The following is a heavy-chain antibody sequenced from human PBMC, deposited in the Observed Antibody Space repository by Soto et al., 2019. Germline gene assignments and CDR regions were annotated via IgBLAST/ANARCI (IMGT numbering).Heavy chain of an antibody. CDR1: GYTFTSYY. D-gene: IGHD2-2*01. CDR2: INPSGGST. J-gene: IGHJ5*02. V-gene: IGHV1-46*03. CDR3: ARGGWVVVVPAARYNWFDP. Sequence: GASVKVSCKASGYTFTSYYMHWVRQAPGQGLEWMGIINPSGGSTSYAQKFQGRVTMTRDTSTSTVYMELSSLRSEDTAVYYCARGGWVVVVPAARYNWFDPWGQGTLVTVSS.